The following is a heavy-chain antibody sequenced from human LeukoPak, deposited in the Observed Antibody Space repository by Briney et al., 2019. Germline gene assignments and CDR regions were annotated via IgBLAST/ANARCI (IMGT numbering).Heavy chain of an antibody. V-gene: IGHV1-2*02. J-gene: IGHJ4*02. CDR3: AREGGTYYYGSGSYYKPDY. Sequence: ASVKVSCKASGYTFTGYYMHWVRQAPGQGLEWMGWINPNSGGTNYAQKLQGRVTMTTDTSTSTAYMELRSLRSDDTAVYYCAREGGTYYYGSGSYYKPDYWGQGTLVTVSS. D-gene: IGHD3-10*01. CDR2: INPNSGGT. CDR1: GYTFTGYY.